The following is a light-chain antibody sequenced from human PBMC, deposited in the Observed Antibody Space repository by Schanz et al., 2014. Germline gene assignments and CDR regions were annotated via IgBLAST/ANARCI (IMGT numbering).Light chain of an antibody. CDR1: SSDVGGYNY. CDR3: SSYTSSREV. J-gene: IGLJ2*01. CDR2: DVS. V-gene: IGLV2-14*01. Sequence: QSALTQPASVSGSPGQSITISCTGTSSDVGGYNYVSWYQQHPGKAPKLMIYDVSNRPSGVSNRFSGSKSGNTASLTISGLQAEDEADYYCSSYTSSREVFGGGTKLTV.